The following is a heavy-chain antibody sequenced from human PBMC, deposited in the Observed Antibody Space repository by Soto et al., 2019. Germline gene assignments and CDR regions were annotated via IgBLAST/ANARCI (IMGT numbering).Heavy chain of an antibody. CDR1: GGTFSSYA. CDR3: ARGPDYGDYATYFDF. CDR2: IIPIFGTA. V-gene: IGHV1-69*01. D-gene: IGHD4-17*01. J-gene: IGHJ4*02. Sequence: QVQLVQSGAEVKKPGSSVKVSCKASGGTFSSYAISWVRQAPGQGLEWVGGIIPIFGTANYAKKFQGRVTITADESTSTAYMELSSLRSEDTAVYYCARGPDYGDYATYFDFWGQGTLVTVSS.